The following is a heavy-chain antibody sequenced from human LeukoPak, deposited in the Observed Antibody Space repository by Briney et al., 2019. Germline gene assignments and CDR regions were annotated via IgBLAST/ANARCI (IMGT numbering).Heavy chain of an antibody. D-gene: IGHD6-6*01. CDR1: GFTFSSYA. V-gene: IGHV3-23*01. CDR2: ISGSGGST. J-gene: IGHJ5*02. Sequence: GGSLRLSCAASGFTFSSYAMSWVRQAPGKGLEWVSAISGSGGSTYYADSVKGRSTISRDNSKNTLYLQMNSLRAEDTAVYYCAKSIAARPDNWFDPWGQGTLVTVSS. CDR3: AKSIAARPDNWFDP.